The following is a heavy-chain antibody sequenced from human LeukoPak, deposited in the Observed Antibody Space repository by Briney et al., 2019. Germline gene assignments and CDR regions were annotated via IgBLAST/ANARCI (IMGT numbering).Heavy chain of an antibody. D-gene: IGHD4-11*01. CDR3: ARMTTPDY. J-gene: IGHJ4*02. CDR2: IKQDGSEN. V-gene: IGHV3-7*03. Sequence: GGSLRLSCAASGFTFSGYWMSWVRQAPGKGLEWVANIKQDGSENHFVDSVKGRFTISRDNARNSLFLQMNSLRAEDTVVYYCARMTTPDYWGEGNLVTVSS. CDR1: GFTFSGYW.